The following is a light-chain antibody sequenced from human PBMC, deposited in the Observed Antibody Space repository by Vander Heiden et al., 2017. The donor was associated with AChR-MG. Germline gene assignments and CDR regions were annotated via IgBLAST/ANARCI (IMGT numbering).Light chain of an antibody. CDR1: QSISTF. J-gene: IGKJ4*01. CDR2: KAS. Sequence: DIQMTQSPSSLSAFVGDRVTITCRASQSISTFLNWYQQKPGKAPNLLIYKASDLQSGVPSRFSGSRSGTDFTLTINSLQTEDFATYYCQQTYSIPLTFGGGTKVEIK. CDR3: QQTYSIPLT. V-gene: IGKV1-39*01.